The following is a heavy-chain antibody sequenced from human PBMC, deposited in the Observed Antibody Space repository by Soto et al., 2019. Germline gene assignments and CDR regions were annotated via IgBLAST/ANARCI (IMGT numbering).Heavy chain of an antibody. J-gene: IGHJ4*02. Sequence: QVQLQESGPGLVKPSQTLSLTCTISGGSIYSGGHYWSWIRQDPGKGLEWIGYIYYSGTTYYNPSLKSRVPISVDPSKNQFSLKVSSVPAADTAVYYCARVESRSSDSVDYWGQGTLVTVSS. D-gene: IGHD6-6*01. V-gene: IGHV4-31*03. CDR2: IYYSGTT. CDR1: GGSIYSGGHY. CDR3: ARVESRSSDSVDY.